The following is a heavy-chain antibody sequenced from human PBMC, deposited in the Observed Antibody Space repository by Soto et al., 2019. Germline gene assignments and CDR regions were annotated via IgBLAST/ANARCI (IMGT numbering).Heavy chain of an antibody. CDR1: GGTFSSYA. Sequence: QVQLVQSGAEVKKPGSSVKVSCKASGGTFSSYAISWVRQAPGQGLEWMGGIIPIFGTANYAQKFQGRVTITADEATGTAYMEMSRLRAEDTAVYYCARAGTVTTRGYFDYWGQGTLVTVSS. J-gene: IGHJ4*02. CDR3: ARAGTVTTRGYFDY. V-gene: IGHV1-69*12. CDR2: IIPIFGTA. D-gene: IGHD4-17*01.